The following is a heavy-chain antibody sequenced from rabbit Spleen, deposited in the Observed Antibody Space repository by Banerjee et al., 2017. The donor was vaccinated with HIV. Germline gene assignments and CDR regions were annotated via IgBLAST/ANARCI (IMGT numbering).Heavy chain of an antibody. CDR1: GVSFSFNNY. V-gene: IGHV1S40*01. CDR3: ARDSGSSFSSYGMDL. Sequence: TLVESGGVLVKRGASLTLPSTASGVSFSFNNYMCWVRQGPGKGLEWVGCVDVGCSGFSYFSTLAKGRFTISKPSSTTVTLQMTSLTVADTATYFFARDSGSSFSSYGMDLWGPGTLVTVS. J-gene: IGHJ6*01. CDR2: VDVGCSGFS. D-gene: IGHD8-1*01.